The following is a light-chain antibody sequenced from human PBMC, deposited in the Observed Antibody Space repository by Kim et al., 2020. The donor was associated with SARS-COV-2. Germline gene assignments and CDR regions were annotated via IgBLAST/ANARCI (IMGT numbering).Light chain of an antibody. CDR1: KLGDRY. V-gene: IGLV3-1*01. CDR3: QAWDSSTAV. Sequence: VSPGQTATITCSGDKLGDRYTCWYQQKPGQSPVLVIYQDTKRPSGIPERFSGSNSGNTATLTISGTQALDEADYYCQAWDSSTAVFGTGTKVTVL. CDR2: QDT. J-gene: IGLJ1*01.